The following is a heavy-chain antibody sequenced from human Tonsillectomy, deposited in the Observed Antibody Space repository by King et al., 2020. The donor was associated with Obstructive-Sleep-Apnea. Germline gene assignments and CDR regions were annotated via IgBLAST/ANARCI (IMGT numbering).Heavy chain of an antibody. CDR1: GYTFTSYG. D-gene: IGHD2-2*01. J-gene: IGHJ1*01. CDR2: ISAYNGNS. V-gene: IGHV1-18*01. Sequence: VQLVESGAEVKKPGASVKVSCKASGYTFTSYGFSWVRQAPGQGLEWMGWISAYNGNSNYAQKLQGRVTITTDTSTSTAYMDLRSLRSDDTAVYYCAVLGPYCVSTTCLFTTPFQHWGQGTLVTVSS. CDR3: AVLGPYCVSTTCLFTTPFQH.